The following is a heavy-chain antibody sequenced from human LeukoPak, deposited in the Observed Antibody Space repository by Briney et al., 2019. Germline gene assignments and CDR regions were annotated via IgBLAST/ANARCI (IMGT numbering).Heavy chain of an antibody. CDR2: TYYRSKWYF. Sequence: SQTLSLTCAICGDSVSNNTAAWSWIRQSPSRGLEWLGRTYYRSKWYFDYAVSVKSRISIDPETSKHPVDLHMNSGTPGDTAVYYCARLRRYIKQATSGMDVWGQGITVTVSS. D-gene: IGHD3-9*01. V-gene: IGHV6-1*01. CDR3: ARLRRYIKQATSGMDV. CDR1: GDSVSNNTAA. J-gene: IGHJ6*02.